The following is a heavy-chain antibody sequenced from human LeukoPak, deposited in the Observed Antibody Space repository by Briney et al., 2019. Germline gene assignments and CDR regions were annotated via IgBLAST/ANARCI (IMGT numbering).Heavy chain of an antibody. Sequence: GGSLRLSCAASGFTFNSYAMSWVRQAPGKGLEWVSAISGSGGSTYYADSVKGRFTISRDNSKNTLYLQMNSLRAEDTAVYYCAKDESSGYYVGAFDIWGQGTMVTVSS. J-gene: IGHJ3*02. CDR3: AKDESSGYYVGAFDI. CDR2: ISGSGGST. D-gene: IGHD3-22*01. V-gene: IGHV3-23*01. CDR1: GFTFNSYA.